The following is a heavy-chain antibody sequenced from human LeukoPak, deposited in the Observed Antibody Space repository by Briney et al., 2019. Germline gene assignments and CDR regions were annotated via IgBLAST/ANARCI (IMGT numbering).Heavy chain of an antibody. CDR3: ARGGRDTAPEAGY. CDR2: IRRGSSFI. Sequence: PGGSLRLSCVAPGFTFTTYTMPWVRQTPGKGLELVSSIRRGSSFIFHGASLKGRFTISRDDAKNSVYLLMESLRAEDTGIYYCARGGRDTAPEAGYWGQGTLVTVSS. D-gene: IGHD5-18*01. J-gene: IGHJ4*02. CDR1: GFTFTTYT. V-gene: IGHV3-21*01.